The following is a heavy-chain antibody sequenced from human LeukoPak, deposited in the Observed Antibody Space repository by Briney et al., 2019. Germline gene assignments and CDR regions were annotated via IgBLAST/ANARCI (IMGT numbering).Heavy chain of an antibody. J-gene: IGHJ4*02. CDR3: ARIRADSSGWYDDY. D-gene: IGHD6-19*01. CDR2: IIPILGIA. CDR1: GGTFSSYA. Sequence: ASVKVSCKASGGTFSSYAISWVRQAPGQGLEWMGRIIPILGIANYAQKFQGRVTITADKSTSTAYMELSSLRSEDTAVYYCARIRADSSGWYDDYWGQGTLVTVSS. V-gene: IGHV1-69*04.